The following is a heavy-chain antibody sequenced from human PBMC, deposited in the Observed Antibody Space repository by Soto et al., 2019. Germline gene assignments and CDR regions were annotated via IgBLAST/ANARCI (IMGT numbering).Heavy chain of an antibody. D-gene: IGHD3-3*01. CDR2: IYHSGST. CDR3: ASRPQLWSHYYYYGMDV. V-gene: IGHV4-4*02. Sequence: SSETLSLTCAVSGGSISSSNWWSWVRQPPGKGLEWIGEIYHSGSTNYNLSLKSRVTISVDKSKNQFSLKLSSVTAADTAVYYCASRPQLWSHYYYYGMDVWGQGTTVTVSS. J-gene: IGHJ6*02. CDR1: GGSISSSNW.